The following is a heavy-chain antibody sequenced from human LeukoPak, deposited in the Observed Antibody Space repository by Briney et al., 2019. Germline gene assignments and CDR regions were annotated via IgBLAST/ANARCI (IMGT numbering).Heavy chain of an antibody. CDR1: GGTFSSYA. V-gene: IGHV1-69*13. J-gene: IGHJ4*02. CDR2: IIPIFGTA. CDR3: ARARGSAVALFDY. D-gene: IGHD6-19*01. Sequence: SVKVSCKASGGTFSSYAISWVRQAPGQGLEWMGGIIPIFGTANYAQKSQGRVTITADESTSTAYMELSSLRSEDTAVYYCARARGSAVALFDYWGQGTLVTVSS.